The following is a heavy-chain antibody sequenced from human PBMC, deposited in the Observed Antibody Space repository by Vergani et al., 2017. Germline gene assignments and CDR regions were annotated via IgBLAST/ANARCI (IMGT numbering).Heavy chain of an antibody. J-gene: IGHJ5*02. D-gene: IGHD2/OR15-2a*01. CDR3: ARDRDLDSRSTTSCHNWFDP. CDR2: VYYTGST. CDR1: GAAIKDFY. V-gene: IGHV4-59*01. Sequence: QVQLQESGPGLLKPSETLSLTCTVSGAAIKDFYWSWFRQPPGKGLEWFGYVYYTGSTTYNPSLKSRVTISVDTSNNQFSLRMTSLTAADTAIYYCARDRDLDSRSTTSCHNWFDPWGQGSLVTVSS.